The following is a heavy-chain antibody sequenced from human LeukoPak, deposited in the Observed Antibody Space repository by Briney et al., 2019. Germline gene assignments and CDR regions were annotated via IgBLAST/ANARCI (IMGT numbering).Heavy chain of an antibody. CDR1: GFTFSSYW. V-gene: IGHV3-7*01. CDR3: GSIGSSWYEDY. CDR2: IKQDGSGK. J-gene: IGHJ4*02. D-gene: IGHD6-13*01. Sequence: GGSLRLSCAASGFTFSSYWMSWVRQAPGKGLEWVANIKQDGSGKYYVDSVKGRFTISRDNAKNSLYLQMNSLRAEDTAVYYCGSIGSSWYEDYCGQGTLVTVSS.